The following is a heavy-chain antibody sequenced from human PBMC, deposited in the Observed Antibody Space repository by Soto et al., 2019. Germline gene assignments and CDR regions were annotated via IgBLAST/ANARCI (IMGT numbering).Heavy chain of an antibody. CDR2: LGASSGDA. D-gene: IGHD2-8*01. CDR3: AKSRSPYFGGMVGWFDP. CDR1: GFTFGSYA. J-gene: IGHJ5*02. V-gene: IGHV3-23*01. Sequence: EIQLLESGGGFVQPGGSLRLSCAASGFTFGSYAMSWVRQAPGKGLEWVSTLGASSGDAHYADSVKGRFTVSRDNSKNTLSLQMSSLRADDTAIDSCAKSRSPYFGGMVGWFDPWGLGTLVTVSS.